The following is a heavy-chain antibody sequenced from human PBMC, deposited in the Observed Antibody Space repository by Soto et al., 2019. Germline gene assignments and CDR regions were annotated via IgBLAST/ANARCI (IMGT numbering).Heavy chain of an antibody. V-gene: IGHV3-30*18. CDR2: ISYDGSNK. J-gene: IGHJ3*02. CDR1: GFTFSSYG. D-gene: IGHD3-22*01. CDR3: AKLSGGYYYDSSGYYLGAFDI. Sequence: GSLRLSCAASGFTFSSYGMHWVRQAPGKGLEWVAVISYDGSNKYYADSVKGRFTISRDNSKNTLYLQMNSLRAEDTAVYYCAKLSGGYYYDSSGYYLGAFDIWGQGTMVTVSS.